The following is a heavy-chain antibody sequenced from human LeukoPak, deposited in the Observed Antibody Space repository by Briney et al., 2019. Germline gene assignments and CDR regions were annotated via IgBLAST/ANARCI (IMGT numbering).Heavy chain of an antibody. CDR3: ARDGRVGELDH. J-gene: IGHJ4*02. CDR1: GGSIGSSTYY. Sequence: SENLSLTCTVSGGSIGSSTYYWAWIRQPPGKGLEWIGNIYYTGSTYYNPSLTGRVSISVDTSKNQFSLKLSSVTAADTAVYYCARDGRVGELDHWGQGSLVTVSS. V-gene: IGHV4-39*07. CDR2: IYYTGST. D-gene: IGHD3-16*01.